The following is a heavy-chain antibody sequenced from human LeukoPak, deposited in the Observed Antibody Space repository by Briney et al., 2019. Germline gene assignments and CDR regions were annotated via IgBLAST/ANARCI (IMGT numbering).Heavy chain of an antibody. CDR1: EYTFTDNY. V-gene: IGHV1-2*02. D-gene: IGHD4-17*01. CDR3: ARPISDDYGDYVFFRWFDP. J-gene: IGHJ5*02. Sequence: ASVKVSCKASEYTFTDNYLHWVRQAPGQGLEWMGWINPNSGATNYAQKFQGRVTLTGDTSSSTAYMELSRLRSDDTAVYYCARPISDDYGDYVFFRWFDPWGQGTLVTVSS. CDR2: INPNSGAT.